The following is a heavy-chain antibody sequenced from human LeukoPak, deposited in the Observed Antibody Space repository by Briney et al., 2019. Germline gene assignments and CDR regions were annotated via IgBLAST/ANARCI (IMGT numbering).Heavy chain of an antibody. CDR3: ARGFVYGDLVPAQKNWFDP. CDR1: GGSFSGYY. Sequence: SETLSLTCAVYGGSFSGYYWSWIRQPPGKGLEWIGEINHSGSTNYNPSLKSRVTISVDTSKNQFSLKLSSVTAADTAVYYCARGFVYGDLVPAQKNWFDPWGQGTLVTVSS. J-gene: IGHJ5*02. D-gene: IGHD4-17*01. CDR2: INHSGST. V-gene: IGHV4-34*01.